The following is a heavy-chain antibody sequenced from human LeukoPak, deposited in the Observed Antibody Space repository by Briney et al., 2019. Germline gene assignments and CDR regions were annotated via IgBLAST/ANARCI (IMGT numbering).Heavy chain of an antibody. CDR1: GFTFSGSA. CDR3: TRHGDYYDSSGYYIDAFDI. V-gene: IGHV3-73*01. D-gene: IGHD3-22*01. CDR2: IRSKANRYAT. Sequence: PGGSLRLSCAASGFTFSGSAMHWVRQASGKGLEWVGRIRSKANRYATAYAASVKGRFTISRDDSKNTAYLQMNSLKTEDTAVYYCTRHGDYYDSSGYYIDAFDIWGQGTTVTVSS. J-gene: IGHJ3*02.